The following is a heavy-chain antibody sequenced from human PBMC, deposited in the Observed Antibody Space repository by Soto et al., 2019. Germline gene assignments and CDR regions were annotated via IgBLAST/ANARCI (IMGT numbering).Heavy chain of an antibody. CDR2: IDLSDSYT. V-gene: IGHV5-10-1*01. J-gene: IGHJ5*02. CDR3: ARLPSGSNWYIRPFDP. Sequence: PGESLKISCQGSGDSFTSYWITWVRQMPGKGLEWMGRIDLSDSYTHYSPSFQGHVTISVDKSISTAYLQWNSLTASDTAMYYCARLPSGSNWYIRPFDPWGQGTLVTVSS. D-gene: IGHD6-13*01. CDR1: GDSFTSYW.